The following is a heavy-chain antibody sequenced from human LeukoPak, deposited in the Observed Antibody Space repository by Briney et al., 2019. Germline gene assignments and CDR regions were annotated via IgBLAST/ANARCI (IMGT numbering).Heavy chain of an antibody. Sequence: SETLSLTCTVSGGSINNGGYCWSWIRQPAGKRLEWIGRIYTSGNNNYNPSLKTRVTMSVDTSKNQFSLKLSSVTAADTAVYYCAGGLHIFGYYYLDVWGKGTTVTISS. CDR3: AGGLHIFGYYYLDV. CDR2: IYTSGNN. D-gene: IGHD3-3*02. CDR1: GGSINNGGYC. V-gene: IGHV4-61*02. J-gene: IGHJ6*03.